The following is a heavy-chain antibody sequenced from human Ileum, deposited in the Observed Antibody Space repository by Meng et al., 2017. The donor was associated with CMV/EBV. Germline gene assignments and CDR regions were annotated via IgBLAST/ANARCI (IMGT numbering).Heavy chain of an antibody. Sequence: QMQLRGSGPGLVKPSETLSLTCSVSGGSISDYHWTWIRKSAGKGLQWLGRLRTSGTIDHNPSFKSRVTLSIDTSKNQFSLKLTSVTAADTAVYYCGRAGARGVPVDIWGQGTLVTVSS. D-gene: IGHD3-10*01. V-gene: IGHV4-4*07. CDR3: GRAGARGVPVDI. J-gene: IGHJ4*02. CDR2: LRTSGTI. CDR1: GGSISDYH.